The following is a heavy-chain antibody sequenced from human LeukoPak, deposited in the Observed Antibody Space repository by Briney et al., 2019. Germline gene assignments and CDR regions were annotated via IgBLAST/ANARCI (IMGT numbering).Heavy chain of an antibody. Sequence: GGSLRLSCAASGFTFSDYYMSWIRQAPGEGLEWVSYISSSGSTIYYADSVKGRFTISRDNAKNSLYLQMNSLRAEDTAVYYCARGGSYRHYYYYYMDVWGKGTTVTVSS. D-gene: IGHD1-26*01. J-gene: IGHJ6*03. CDR1: GFTFSDYY. CDR3: ARGGSYRHYYYYYMDV. V-gene: IGHV3-11*04. CDR2: ISSSGSTI.